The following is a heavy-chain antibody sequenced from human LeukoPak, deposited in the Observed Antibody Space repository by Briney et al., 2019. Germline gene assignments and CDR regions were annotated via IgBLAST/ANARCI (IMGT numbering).Heavy chain of an antibody. V-gene: IGHV3-30*18. Sequence: GGSLRLSCAASGFTFSSYGMHWVRQAPGKGLEWVAVISYDGSNKYYADSVKGRFTISRDNSRNTLYLQMNSLRAEDTAVYYCAKFSRDYHDYWGQGTLVTVSS. J-gene: IGHJ4*02. CDR3: AKFSRDYHDY. CDR1: GFTFSSYG. CDR2: ISYDGSNK.